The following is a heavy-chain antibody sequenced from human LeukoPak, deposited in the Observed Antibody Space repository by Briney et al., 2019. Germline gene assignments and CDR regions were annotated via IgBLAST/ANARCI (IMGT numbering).Heavy chain of an antibody. CDR2: ISSSGSTI. D-gene: IGHD6-13*01. CDR3: ARAPSSSDF. J-gene: IGHJ4*02. V-gene: IGHV3-48*03. Sequence: PGGSLRLSCAASGFTFSSYEMNWVRQAPGKGLEWVSYISSSGSTIYYSDSVKGRFTISRDNAKNSLYLQMNSLRAEDTALYYCARAPSSSDFWGQGTLVTVSS. CDR1: GFTFSSYE.